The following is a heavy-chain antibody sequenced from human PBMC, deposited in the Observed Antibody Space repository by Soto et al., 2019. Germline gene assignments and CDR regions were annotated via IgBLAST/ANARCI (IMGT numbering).Heavy chain of an antibody. Sequence: EVQLVESGGGLVKPGGSVRLSCAASGFTFSSYSMNWVRQAPGKGLEWVSSISSSSSYIYYADSVKGRFTISRDNAKNSLYLQMNSLRAEDTAVYYCAREYSSGWRGYYYYYGMDVWGQATTVTVSS. J-gene: IGHJ6*02. D-gene: IGHD6-19*01. CDR3: AREYSSGWRGYYYYYGMDV. CDR2: ISSSSSYI. V-gene: IGHV3-21*01. CDR1: GFTFSSYS.